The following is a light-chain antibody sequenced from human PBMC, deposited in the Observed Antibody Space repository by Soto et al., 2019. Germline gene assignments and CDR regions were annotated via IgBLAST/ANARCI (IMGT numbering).Light chain of an antibody. CDR1: QSISSS. CDR3: HETYSAPYT. V-gene: IGKV1-39*01. Sequence: DIQMTQSPSSLSASVGDRVTITCRASQSISSSLNWYQQKPGKAPNLLIYDASNLESGVPSRFSGSGSGTDFTLTISSLQPEDFAKYYCHETYSAPYTFGQGTNLEI. J-gene: IGKJ2*01. CDR2: DAS.